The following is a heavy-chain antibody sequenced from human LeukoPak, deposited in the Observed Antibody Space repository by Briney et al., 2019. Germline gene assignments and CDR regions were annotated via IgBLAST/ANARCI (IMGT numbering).Heavy chain of an antibody. D-gene: IGHD6-13*01. CDR2: IYYSGST. CDR1: GGSISRYY. J-gene: IGHJ5*02. V-gene: IGHV4-59*08. Sequence: SETLSLTCTVSGGSISRYYWSWIRQPPGKGLEWIGYIYYSGSTNYNPSLKSRVTISVDTSKNQFSLKLSSVTAADTAVYYCARAYSSSWYFNWFDPWGQGTLVTVSS. CDR3: ARAYSSSWYFNWFDP.